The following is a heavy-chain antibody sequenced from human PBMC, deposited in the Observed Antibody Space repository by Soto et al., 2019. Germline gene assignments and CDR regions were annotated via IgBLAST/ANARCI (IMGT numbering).Heavy chain of an antibody. CDR2: IIPIFGTA. CDR3: ARATTVTTGSWFDP. V-gene: IGHV1-69*13. J-gene: IGHJ5*02. Sequence: ASVKVSCKASGGTFSSYAISWVRQAPGQGLEWMGGIIPIFGTANYAQKFQCRVTITADESTSTAYMELSSLRSEDTAVYYCARATTVTTGSWFDPWGQGTLVTVSS. D-gene: IGHD4-4*01. CDR1: GGTFSSYA.